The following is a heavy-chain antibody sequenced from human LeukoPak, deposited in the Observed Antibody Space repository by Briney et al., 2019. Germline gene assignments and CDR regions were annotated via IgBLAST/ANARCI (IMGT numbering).Heavy chain of an antibody. CDR2: IRTRGHISPP. V-gene: IGHV3-73*01. CDR1: GFSFSGSS. Sequence: GGSLRLSRAASGFSFSGSSMHWIRQSSGQGLVWVGRIRTRGHISPPAYAASVNGRFTISRDDSKNTLYLHMDSLKTEDTAVYYCALHGTGNYYVSWGQGILVTVSS. J-gene: IGHJ4*02. CDR3: ALHGTGNYYVS.